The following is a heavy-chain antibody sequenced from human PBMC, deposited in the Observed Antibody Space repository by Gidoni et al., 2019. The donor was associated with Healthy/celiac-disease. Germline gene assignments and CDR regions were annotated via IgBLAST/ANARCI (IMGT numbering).Heavy chain of an antibody. V-gene: IGHV4-31*03. CDR2: IYDSGST. D-gene: IGHD2-21*02. CDR1: GGSISSGGYY. CDR3: ARVSGGHDCLDY. Sequence: QVQLQESGPGLGKPSQTLSLTCTVSGGSISSGGYYWSWIRQPPGKGVEWIGYIYDSGSTSSNPSLKSRVTRSVDTSKNQFSLKLSSVTAADTAVYYCARVSGGHDCLDYWGQGTLVTVSS. J-gene: IGHJ4*02.